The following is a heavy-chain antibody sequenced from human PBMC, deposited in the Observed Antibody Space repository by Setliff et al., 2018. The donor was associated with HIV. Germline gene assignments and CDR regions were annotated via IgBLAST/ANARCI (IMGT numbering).Heavy chain of an antibody. CDR1: GGSISSRSYY. CDR2: LYSYSGST. V-gene: IGHV4-39*01. D-gene: IGHD3-10*01. J-gene: IGHJ6*03. CDR3: ARGVMITKRVTQTGGYYYFMDV. Sequence: SETLSLTCTVSGGSISSRSYYWGWIRQPPGKGLEWIGYLYSYSGSTYYNPSLQRRVTISVDTSKNQFSLKLSSVTAADTAGYYCARGVMITKRVTQTGGYYYFMDVWGKGTAVTVSS.